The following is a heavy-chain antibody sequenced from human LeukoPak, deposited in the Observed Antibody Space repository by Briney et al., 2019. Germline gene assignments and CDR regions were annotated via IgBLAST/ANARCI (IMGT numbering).Heavy chain of an antibody. Sequence: SETLSLTCTVSGYSISSGYYWGWIRQPPGKGLEWIGSIYHSGRTFYNPSLKSRVTISVDTSKNQFSLKLTSVTAADTAVYYCARDTAMVYNWFDPWGQGTLVTVSS. CDR2: IYHSGRT. CDR3: ARDTAMVYNWFDP. V-gene: IGHV4-38-2*02. J-gene: IGHJ5*02. D-gene: IGHD5-18*01. CDR1: GYSISSGYY.